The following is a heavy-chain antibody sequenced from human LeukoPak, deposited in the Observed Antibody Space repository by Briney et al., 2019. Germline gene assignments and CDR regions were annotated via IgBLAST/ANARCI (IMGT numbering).Heavy chain of an antibody. J-gene: IGHJ5*02. Sequence: ASVRVSCKASGYTFTGYYMHWVRQAPGQGLEWMGWINPNSGGTNYAQKFQGRVTMTRNTSISTAYMELSSLRSEDTAVYYCARGRGAARPFEDWFDPWGQGTLVTVSS. CDR1: GYTFTGYY. D-gene: IGHD6-6*01. CDR2: INPNSGGT. CDR3: ARGRGAARPFEDWFDP. V-gene: IGHV1-2*02.